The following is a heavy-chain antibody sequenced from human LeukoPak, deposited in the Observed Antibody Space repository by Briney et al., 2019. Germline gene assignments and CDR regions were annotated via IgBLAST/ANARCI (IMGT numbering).Heavy chain of an antibody. V-gene: IGHV1-2*02. J-gene: IGHJ6*02. Sequence: ASVKVSCKASAYSFTGYYLHWVRQAPGQGPECMGWINLNSGGTNYAQKFQGRVTMTRDTSIRTAYMQLSRLRSDDTAVYYCARADAYNYHGMDVWGQGTRSSSP. D-gene: IGHD1-14*01. CDR2: INLNSGGT. CDR3: ARADAYNYHGMDV. CDR1: AYSFTGYY.